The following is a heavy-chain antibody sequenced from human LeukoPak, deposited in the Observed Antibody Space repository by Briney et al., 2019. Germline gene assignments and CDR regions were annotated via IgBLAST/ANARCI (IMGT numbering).Heavy chain of an antibody. D-gene: IGHD3-16*01. J-gene: IGHJ5*02. CDR1: GGSFSGYY. CDR3: ARGRGRSFDP. CDR2: INHSGST. V-gene: IGHV4-34*01. Sequence: SETLSLTCAVYGGSFSGYYWSWIRQPPGKGLEWIGEINHSGSTNYNPSLKSRVTISVDTSMNQFSLKLSSVTAADTAVYYCARGRGRSFDPWGQGTLVTVSS.